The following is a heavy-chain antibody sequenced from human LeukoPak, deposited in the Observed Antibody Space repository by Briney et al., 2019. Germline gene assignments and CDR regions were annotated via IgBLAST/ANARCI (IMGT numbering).Heavy chain of an antibody. V-gene: IGHV3-11*04. J-gene: IGHJ4*02. CDR1: GFTFSDYY. Sequence: GMSLRLSCAASGFTFSDYYMTWIRQAPGKGLEWVSYISSSGSTIYYTDSVKGRFTISRGNAKNSLYLQMNSLRAEDTAVYYCARLAERYDFWSGYNYWGQGTLVTVSS. CDR2: ISSSGSTI. CDR3: ARLAERYDFWSGYNY. D-gene: IGHD3-3*01.